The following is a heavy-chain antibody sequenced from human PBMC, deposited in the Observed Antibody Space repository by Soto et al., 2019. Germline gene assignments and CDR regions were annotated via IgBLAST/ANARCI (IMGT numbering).Heavy chain of an antibody. V-gene: IGHV3-23*01. CDR2: ISGTGGST. CDR1: GFTFNNYA. Sequence: GWSLRLSCAASGFTFNNYALNLVRQAPGKGLEWVSSISGTGGSTFYAGSAKGRFTISRDNSKNTLFLQMTSLRAEDTAVYYCGKGNSKWGTGDAFDSWGKGTMVTVSS. D-gene: IGHD7-27*01. CDR3: GKGNSKWGTGDAFDS. J-gene: IGHJ3*02.